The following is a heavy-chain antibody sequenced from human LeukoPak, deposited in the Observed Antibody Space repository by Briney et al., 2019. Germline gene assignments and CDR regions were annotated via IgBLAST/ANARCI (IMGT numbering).Heavy chain of an antibody. V-gene: IGHV4-34*01. Sequence: SETLSLTCAVYGGSFSGYYWSWIRQPPGKGLEWIGEINHTGSTNYNPPLKSRVTISVDTSKNHFSLKLSSVTAADTAVYYCASIAVAEYYFDYWGQGTLVTVSS. CDR2: INHTGST. D-gene: IGHD6-19*01. CDR3: ASIAVAEYYFDY. CDR1: GGSFSGYY. J-gene: IGHJ4*02.